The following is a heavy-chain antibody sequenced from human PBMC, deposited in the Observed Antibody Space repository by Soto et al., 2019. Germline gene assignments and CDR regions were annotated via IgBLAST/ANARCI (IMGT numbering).Heavy chain of an antibody. V-gene: IGHV4-59*01. Sequence: SETLSLTCTFSCGSINDYYWNWIRKPPGKGLEWIGYIYYLGSTDYNPSLKSRVTISVDTSKRQFSLRLTSVTAADTAVYYCARDGYDGSGSPYPAYWGPGTQVTVSS. J-gene: IGHJ4*02. CDR3: ARDGYDGSGSPYPAY. CDR2: IYYLGST. CDR1: CGSINDYY. D-gene: IGHD3-10*01.